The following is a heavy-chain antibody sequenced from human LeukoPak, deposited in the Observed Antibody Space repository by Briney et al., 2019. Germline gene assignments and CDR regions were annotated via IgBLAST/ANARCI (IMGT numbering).Heavy chain of an antibody. CDR3: AREAVVVPAAWYAFDI. D-gene: IGHD2-2*01. CDR1: GYTFTGYY. J-gene: IGHJ3*02. Sequence: GAPVKVSCKASGYTFTGYYMHWVRQAPGQGLEWMGWINPNSGGTNYAQKFQGRVTMTRDTSISTAYMELSRLRSDDTAVYYCAREAVVVPAAWYAFDIWGQGTMVTVSS. CDR2: INPNSGGT. V-gene: IGHV1-2*02.